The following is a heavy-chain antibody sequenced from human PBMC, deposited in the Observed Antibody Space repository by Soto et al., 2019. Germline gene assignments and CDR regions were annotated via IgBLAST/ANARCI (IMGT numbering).Heavy chain of an antibody. J-gene: IGHJ5*02. CDR3: ARRDRSGFSYWLDT. V-gene: IGHV4-31*03. D-gene: IGHD3-22*01. CDR2: ISDSGST. CDR1: GGSISDGYY. Sequence: PSDTLSLTCTVSGGSISDGYYWSWIRQHPGKGLEWIGSISDSGSTSYNPSLKSRLTISVDTSKNQFSLNLRSVTAADTAVYYCARRDRSGFSYWLDTWGQGTLVTVSS.